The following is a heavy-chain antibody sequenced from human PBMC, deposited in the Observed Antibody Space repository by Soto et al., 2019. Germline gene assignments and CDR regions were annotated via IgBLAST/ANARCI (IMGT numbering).Heavy chain of an antibody. CDR2: ISYDGSDQ. Sequence: QVQLVESGGGVVQPGRSLRLSCAASGFTFSSYGMYWVRQAPGKGLEWVARISYDGSDQFYGDSVKGRFTISRDNSKNTLYLQMNSLRSEDTAVYYCAKDTGAYYWGQGTVVTVSA. CDR3: AKDTGAYY. J-gene: IGHJ4*02. D-gene: IGHD3-10*01. CDR1: GFTFSSYG. V-gene: IGHV3-30*18.